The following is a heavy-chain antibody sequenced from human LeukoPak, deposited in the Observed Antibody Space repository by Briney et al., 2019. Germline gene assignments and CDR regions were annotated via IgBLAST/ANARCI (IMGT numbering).Heavy chain of an antibody. J-gene: IGHJ5*02. Sequence: SETLSLTCTVSGGSISSGSYYWSWIRQPAGKGLEWIGRIYTSGSTNYNPSLKSRVTISVDTSKNQFSLKLSSVTAADTAVYYCATGGVDTVTTDSWFDPWGQGTLVTVSS. CDR3: ATGGVDTVTTDSWFDP. CDR1: GGSISSGSYY. V-gene: IGHV4-61*02. D-gene: IGHD4-17*01. CDR2: IYTSGST.